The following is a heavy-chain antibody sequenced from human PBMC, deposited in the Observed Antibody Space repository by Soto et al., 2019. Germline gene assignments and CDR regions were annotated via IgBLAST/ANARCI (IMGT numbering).Heavy chain of an antibody. CDR1: GFTFSSYA. Sequence: GGSLRLSCAASGFTFSSYAMTWVRQAPGKGLEWVSSISFSDGGTYYADSVKGRLTISRDNSKNTLFLQMNSLRVGDTAVYYCVKDDRILGRRYFDLWGRGTLVTVSS. D-gene: IGHD2-15*01. J-gene: IGHJ2*01. V-gene: IGHV3-23*01. CDR2: ISFSDGGT. CDR3: VKDDRILGRRYFDL.